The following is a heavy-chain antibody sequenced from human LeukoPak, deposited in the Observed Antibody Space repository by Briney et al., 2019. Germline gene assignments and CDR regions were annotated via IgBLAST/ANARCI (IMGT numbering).Heavy chain of an antibody. CDR1: GGSFSGYY. J-gene: IGHJ6*02. CDR2: IYYSGST. D-gene: IGHD3-9*01. CDR3: ARDHLGYDILTGPYGMDV. V-gene: IGHV4-34*09. Sequence: PSETLSLTCAVYGGSFSGYYWSWIRQPPGKGLEWIGYIYYSGSTYYNPSLKSRVTISVDTSKNQFSLKLSSVTAADTAVYYCARDHLGYDILTGPYGMDVWGQGTTVTVSS.